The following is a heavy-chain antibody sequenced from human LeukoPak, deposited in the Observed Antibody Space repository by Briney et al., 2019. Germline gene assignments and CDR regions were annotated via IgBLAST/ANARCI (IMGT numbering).Heavy chain of an antibody. V-gene: IGHV4-59*01. Sequence: SETLSLTCSVSDGSINSYYWNWIRRPPGKGLEWIGYIYYNGNTNYSPSLKRRVTKSVDTSKNLFSLKVSSVTAADTAVYYCARGRSNYYGMDVWGQGTTVTVSS. J-gene: IGHJ6*02. CDR2: IYYNGNT. D-gene: IGHD1-26*01. CDR1: DGSINSYY. CDR3: ARGRSNYYGMDV.